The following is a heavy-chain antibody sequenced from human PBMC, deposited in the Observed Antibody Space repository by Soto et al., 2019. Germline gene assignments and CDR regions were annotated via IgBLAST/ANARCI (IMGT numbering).Heavy chain of an antibody. D-gene: IGHD1-26*01. CDR2: ISYDGSNK. CDR1: GFTFSSYG. Sequence: QVQLVESGGGVVQPGRSLRLSCAASGFTFSSYGMHWVRQAPGKGLEWVAVISYDGSNKYYADSVKGQFTISRDNSKNTLYLQMNSLRAEDTAVYYCARRVPSYSGIDYWGQGTLVTVSS. V-gene: IGHV3-30*03. CDR3: ARRVPSYSGIDY. J-gene: IGHJ4*02.